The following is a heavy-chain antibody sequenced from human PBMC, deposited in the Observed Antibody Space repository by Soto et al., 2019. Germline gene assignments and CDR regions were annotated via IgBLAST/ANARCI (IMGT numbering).Heavy chain of an antibody. CDR1: GFSLSTSGVG. Sequence: QITLKESGPTLVKPTQTLTLTCTFSGFSLSTSGVGVGWIRQPPGKALEWLALIYWDDDKRYSPSLKSRLTISNDTSKNQVVPTMNNMDPVDTATYYCAHRLSYYDILSGYYQAVPFDIWGQGTMVTLSS. CDR3: AHRLSYYDILSGYYQAVPFDI. J-gene: IGHJ3*02. CDR2: IYWDDDK. V-gene: IGHV2-5*02. D-gene: IGHD3-9*01.